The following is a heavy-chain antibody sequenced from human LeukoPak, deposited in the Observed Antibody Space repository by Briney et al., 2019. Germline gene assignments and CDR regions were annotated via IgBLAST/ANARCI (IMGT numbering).Heavy chain of an antibody. CDR3: ARHPQRSLGVTTSGPYYYAMDV. CDR1: GGSISSYY. Sequence: SETLSLTCTVSGGSISSYYWAWIRQPPGKGLEWTGTIYYSGSTFYNPSLKSRVTMSVDTSRNQFSLRLSSVTAADTAVYFCARHPQRSLGVTTSGPYYYAMDVWGQGTTVTVSS. CDR2: IYYSGST. D-gene: IGHD2-21*02. J-gene: IGHJ6*02. V-gene: IGHV4-39*01.